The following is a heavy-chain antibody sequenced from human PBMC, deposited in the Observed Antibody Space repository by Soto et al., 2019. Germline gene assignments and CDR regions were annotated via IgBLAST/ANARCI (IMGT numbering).Heavy chain of an antibody. CDR2: ISAYNGNT. CDR3: ARDSLIAVAGTAGYYYYGMDV. CDR1: GYTFTSYG. J-gene: IGHJ6*02. D-gene: IGHD6-19*01. Sequence: ASVKVSCKASGYTFTSYGISCVRQAPGRGLEWMGWISAYNGNTNYAQKLQGRVTMTTDTSTSTAYMELRSLRSDDTAVYYCARDSLIAVAGTAGYYYYGMDVWGQGTTVTVSS. V-gene: IGHV1-18*01.